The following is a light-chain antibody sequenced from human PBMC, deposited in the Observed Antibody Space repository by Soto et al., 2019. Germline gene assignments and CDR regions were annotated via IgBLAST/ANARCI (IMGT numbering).Light chain of an antibody. CDR1: SSDVGGYEF. Sequence: QSVLTQPASVSGSPGQSITISCTGTSSDVGGYEFVSWYQQHPGKAPKLMIYEVSNRPSGVPDRFSGSKSGNTASLTVSGLQAEDEADYYCSSYAGSNIYVVFGGGTKLTVL. CDR2: EVS. V-gene: IGLV2-8*01. CDR3: SSYAGSNIYVV. J-gene: IGLJ3*02.